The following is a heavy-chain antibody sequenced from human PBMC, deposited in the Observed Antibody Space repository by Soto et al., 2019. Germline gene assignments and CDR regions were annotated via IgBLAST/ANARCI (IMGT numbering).Heavy chain of an antibody. CDR3: ARHDGTVTLNWFDP. CDR1: GDSISRSSNY. CDR2: IYYGGST. D-gene: IGHD4-17*01. J-gene: IGHJ5*02. Sequence: SETLSLTCTVSGDSISRSSNYWGWLRQPPGKGLEWIGSIYYGGSTYYNPSLKSRVTISVDTSRNQFSLKLTSVTTADTAVYYCARHDGTVTLNWFDPWGQGSLVTVS. V-gene: IGHV4-39*01.